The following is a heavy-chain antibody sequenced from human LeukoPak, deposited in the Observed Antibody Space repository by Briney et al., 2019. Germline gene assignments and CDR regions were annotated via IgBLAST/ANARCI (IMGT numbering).Heavy chain of an antibody. CDR2: FDPEDGET. CDR1: GYTLTELS. V-gene: IGHV1-24*01. CDR3: ATENTAMARDYYYYFMDV. D-gene: IGHD5-18*01. J-gene: IGHJ6*03. Sequence: ASVKVSCKVSGYTLTELSMHWVRQAPGKGLEWMGGFDPEDGETIYAQKFQGRVTMTEDTSTDTAYMELSSLRSEDTAVYYCATENTAMARDYYYYFMDVWGKGTTVTVSS.